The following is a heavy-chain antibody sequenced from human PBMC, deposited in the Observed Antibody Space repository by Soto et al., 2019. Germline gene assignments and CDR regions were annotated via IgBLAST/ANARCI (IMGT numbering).Heavy chain of an antibody. V-gene: IGHV1-24*01. Sequence: ASVKVSCKVSGYTLTELSMHWVRQAPGKGLEWMGGFDPEDGETIYAQKFQGRVTMTEDTSTDTAYMELSSLRSEDTAVYYCATDHLFTQDFGVVIQADVWGQGTTVTVSS. J-gene: IGHJ6*02. CDR3: ATDHLFTQDFGVVIQADV. CDR1: GYTLTELS. CDR2: FDPEDGET. D-gene: IGHD3-3*01.